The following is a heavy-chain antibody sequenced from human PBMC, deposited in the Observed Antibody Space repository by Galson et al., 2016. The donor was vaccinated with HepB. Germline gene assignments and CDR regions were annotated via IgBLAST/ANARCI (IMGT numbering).Heavy chain of an antibody. CDR3: ARESYVGLEGMDV. CDR2: ITDSGGST. D-gene: IGHD3-16*01. Sequence: SLRLSCAASGFTLSNYAMSWVRQAPGKGLEWVTGITDSGGSTSYADSVEGRFTISRDNSKNTLYLHLNSLRAEDTAMYYCARESYVGLEGMDVWGQGTTVTVSS. J-gene: IGHJ6*02. CDR1: GFTLSNYA. V-gene: IGHV3-23*01.